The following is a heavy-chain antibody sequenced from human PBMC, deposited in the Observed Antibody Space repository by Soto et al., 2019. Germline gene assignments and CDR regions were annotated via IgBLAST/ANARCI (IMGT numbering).Heavy chain of an antibody. CDR3: ARAPIDYGAFDI. CDR1: GFTFSSYA. J-gene: IGHJ3*02. V-gene: IGHV3-30-3*01. CDR2: ISYDGSNK. D-gene: IGHD4-17*01. Sequence: QVQLVESGGGVVQPGRSLRLSCAASGFTFSSYAMHWVRQAPGKGLEWVAVISYDGSNKYYADSVKGRFTISRDNSKNTLYLQVNSLRAEDTAVYYCARAPIDYGAFDIWGQGTMVTVSS.